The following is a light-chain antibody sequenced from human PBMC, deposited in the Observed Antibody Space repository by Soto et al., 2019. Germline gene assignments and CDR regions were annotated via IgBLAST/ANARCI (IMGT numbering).Light chain of an antibody. CDR1: TGAVTRAYS. CDR2: NIN. J-gene: IGLJ3*02. Sequence: QAVVTQEPSLTVSPGGTVSLTCASSTGAVTRAYSPNWFQLKPGQPPKTLLSNINNRHSWTPARFSGSLLGGKAVLTVSEVQPEDEADYYCLVSYGGSWVFGGGTKVTVL. CDR3: LVSYGGSWV. V-gene: IGLV7-43*01.